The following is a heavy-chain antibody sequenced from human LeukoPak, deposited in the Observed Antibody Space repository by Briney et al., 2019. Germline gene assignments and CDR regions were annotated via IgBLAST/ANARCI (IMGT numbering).Heavy chain of an antibody. CDR2: IYYSGST. CDR1: GGSISSSSYS. Sequence: PSETLSLTCTVSGGSISSSSYSWSWIRQPPGKGLEWIGYIYYSGSTNYNPSLKSRVTISVDTSKNQFSLKLSSVTAADTAVYYCARGDSSGWYYFDYWGQGTLVTVSS. J-gene: IGHJ4*02. D-gene: IGHD6-19*01. V-gene: IGHV4-61*01. CDR3: ARGDSSGWYYFDY.